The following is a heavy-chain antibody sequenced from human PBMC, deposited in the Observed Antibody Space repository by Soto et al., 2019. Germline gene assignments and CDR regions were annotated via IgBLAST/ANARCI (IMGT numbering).Heavy chain of an antibody. CDR1: GFTFSSYG. V-gene: IGHV3-33*01. CDR2: IWYDGSNK. J-gene: IGHJ4*02. CDR3: ARDQSPILGYCSGGSCRRFDY. Sequence: GGSLRLSCAASGFTFSSYGMHWVRQAPGKGLEWVAVIWYDGSNKYYADSVKGRFTISRDNSKNTLYLQMNSLRAEDTAVYYCARDQSPILGYCSGGSCRRFDYWGQGTLVTVSS. D-gene: IGHD2-15*01.